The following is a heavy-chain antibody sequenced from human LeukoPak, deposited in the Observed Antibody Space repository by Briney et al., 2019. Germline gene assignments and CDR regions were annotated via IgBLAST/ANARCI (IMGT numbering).Heavy chain of an antibody. J-gene: IGHJ4*02. CDR2: ISSDGISS. CDR1: GFTFSDYW. Sequence: GGSLRLSCAASGFTFSDYWMHWVRQSPGRRLVRVARISSDGISSSYTDSVKGRFTISRDNAKNTLYLQMNDLGADDTAIYYCARDRDWELYDYWGQGTLVTVSS. CDR3: ARDRDWELYDY. V-gene: IGHV3-74*01. D-gene: IGHD1-26*01.